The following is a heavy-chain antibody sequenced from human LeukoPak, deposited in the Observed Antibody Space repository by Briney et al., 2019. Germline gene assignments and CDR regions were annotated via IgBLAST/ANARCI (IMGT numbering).Heavy chain of an antibody. CDR3: ARGPWISYYFDY. CDR1: GGSISSYY. V-gene: IGHV4-59*01. J-gene: IGHJ4*02. CDR2: IYYSGST. D-gene: IGHD1-1*01. Sequence: SETLSLTCTVSGGSISSYYWSWIRQPPGKGLEWIGYIYYSGSTNYNPSLKSRVTISVDTSKNQFSLKLSSVTAADTAVYYCARGPWISYYFDYWGQGTLVTVSS.